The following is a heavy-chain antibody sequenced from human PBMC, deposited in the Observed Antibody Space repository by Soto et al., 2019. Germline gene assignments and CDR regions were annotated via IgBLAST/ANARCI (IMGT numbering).Heavy chain of an antibody. Sequence: QVQLQESGPGLVKPSQTLSLTCTVSGGSISSGGYYWSWIRQHPGKGLEWIGYIYYSGSTYYNPSLKRRVTISVDTSKNQFSLKLSSVTAADTAVYYCARDRRGLTFGAMYDWGQGTLVTVSS. J-gene: IGHJ4*02. V-gene: IGHV4-31*03. CDR1: GGSISSGGYY. D-gene: IGHD3-16*01. CDR2: IYYSGST. CDR3: ARDRRGLTFGAMYD.